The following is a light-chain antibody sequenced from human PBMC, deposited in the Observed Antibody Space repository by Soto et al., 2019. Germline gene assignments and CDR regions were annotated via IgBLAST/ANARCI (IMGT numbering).Light chain of an antibody. Sequence: IQMTQSPSSLSASIRDRVTITCRASQDIRDDLGWHQQKPGKAPNLLIYAASNLQTGVPSRFSGSGSGTDFTLTISSLQPEDFATYYCLHDHNYPRTFGQGTKVDI. CDR2: AAS. CDR3: LHDHNYPRT. V-gene: IGKV1-6*01. J-gene: IGKJ1*01. CDR1: QDIRDD.